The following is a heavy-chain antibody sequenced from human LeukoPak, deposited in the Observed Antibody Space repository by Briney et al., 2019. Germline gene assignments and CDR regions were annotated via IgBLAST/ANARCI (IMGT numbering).Heavy chain of an antibody. V-gene: IGHV3-7*01. CDR1: GFSFSSYW. D-gene: IGHD2-2*02. CDR2: IKQDGSEK. Sequence: PGGSLRLSCATAGFSFSSYWMSWVRQAPGKGLEWVANIKQDGSEKYYVDSVKGRFTISRDNAKNSLYLQMNSLRAEDTAVYYCARAGGGYCSSTSCYMNWGQGTLVTVSS. CDR3: ARAGGGYCSSTSCYMN. J-gene: IGHJ4*02.